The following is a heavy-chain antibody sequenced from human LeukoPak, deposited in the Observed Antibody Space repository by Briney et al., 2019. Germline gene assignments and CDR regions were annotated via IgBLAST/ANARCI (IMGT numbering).Heavy chain of an antibody. CDR3: ARDLSVGSKPDLGFDY. CDR1: GFTFSSYN. CDR2: ISGSSRYI. V-gene: IGHV3-21*01. D-gene: IGHD1-26*01. J-gene: IGHJ4*02. Sequence: GGSLRLSCVASGFTFSSYNMNWVRQAPGKGLEWVSSISGSSRYIYYTDSVKGRFTISRDNAKNSLYLQMNSLRAEDTAVYYCARDLSVGSKPDLGFDYWGQGTLVTVSS.